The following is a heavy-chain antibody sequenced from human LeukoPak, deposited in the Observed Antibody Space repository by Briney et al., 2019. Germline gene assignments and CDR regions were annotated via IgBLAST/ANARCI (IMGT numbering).Heavy chain of an antibody. CDR2: INPNSGGT. D-gene: IGHD5-18*01. V-gene: IGHV1-2*02. CDR3: ATLDTAMVSLDY. Sequence: GASVKVSCKASGYTFTGYYMHWVRQAPGQGLEWMGWINPNSGGTNYAQKFQGRVTMTRDTSISTAYMELSRLRSDDTAVYYSATLDTAMVSLDYWGQGTLVTVSS. CDR1: GYTFTGYY. J-gene: IGHJ4*02.